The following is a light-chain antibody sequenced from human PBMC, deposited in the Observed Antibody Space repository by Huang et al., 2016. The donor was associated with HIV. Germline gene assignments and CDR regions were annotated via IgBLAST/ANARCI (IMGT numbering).Light chain of an antibody. V-gene: IGKV4-1*01. CDR3: QQYFSSPPT. CDR2: WAS. Sequence: DIVMTQSPDFLAVSLGERATINCKSSQNILYSSTNKIYLNWYRPKPGQPPELLIYWASTRESGVPDRFSGSGSGTDFTLTISSLQAEDVAVYYCQQYFSSPPTFGPGTKVDI. J-gene: IGKJ3*01. CDR1: QNILYSSTNKIY.